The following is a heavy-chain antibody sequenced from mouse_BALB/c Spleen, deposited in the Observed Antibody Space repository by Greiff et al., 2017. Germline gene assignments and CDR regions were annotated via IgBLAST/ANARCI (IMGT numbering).Heavy chain of an antibody. V-gene: IGHV5-6*01. D-gene: IGHD3-1*01. CDR2: ISSGGSYT. CDR1: GFTFSSYG. J-gene: IGHJ4*01. CDR3: ARTRTLMDY. Sequence: EVQRVESGGDLVKPGGSLKLSCAASGFTFSSYGMSWVRQTPDKRLEWVATISSGGSYTYYPDSVKGRFTISRDNAKNTLYLQMSSLKSEDTAMYYCARTRTLMDYWGQGTSVTVSS.